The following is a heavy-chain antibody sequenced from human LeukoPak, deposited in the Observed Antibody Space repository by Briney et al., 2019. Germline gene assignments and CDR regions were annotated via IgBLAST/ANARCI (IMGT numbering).Heavy chain of an antibody. V-gene: IGHV1-18*01. Sequence: ASVKVSCKASGYTFTSYDINWVRQATGQGLEWMGWISGYNGNTNCAQQKLQGRVTMTTDTSTSTAYMELRSLRSDDTAVYYCARGLKRGYSSGRYSWGTGSSNDYWGQGTLVTVSS. D-gene: IGHD6-19*01. CDR1: GYTFTSYD. J-gene: IGHJ4*02. CDR2: ISGYNGNT. CDR3: ARGLKRGYSSGRYSWGTGSSNDY.